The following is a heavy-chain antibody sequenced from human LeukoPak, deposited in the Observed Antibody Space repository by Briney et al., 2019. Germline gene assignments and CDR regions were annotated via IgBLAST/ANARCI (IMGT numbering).Heavy chain of an antibody. J-gene: IGHJ4*02. Sequence: EASVKVSCKASGGTFSSYAISWVRQAPGQGLEWMGRIIPIFGTANYAQKFQGRVTITADESTSTAYMELSSLRSEDTAVYYCATTKTMVRGVITFDYWGQGTLVTVSS. D-gene: IGHD3-10*01. CDR2: IIPIFGTA. CDR1: GGTFSSYA. V-gene: IGHV1-69*15. CDR3: ATTKTMVRGVITFDY.